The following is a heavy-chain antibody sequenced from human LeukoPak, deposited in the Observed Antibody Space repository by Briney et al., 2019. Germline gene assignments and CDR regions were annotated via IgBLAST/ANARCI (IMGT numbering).Heavy chain of an antibody. CDR1: EFTFRSYA. J-gene: IGHJ4*02. V-gene: IGHV3-30-3*01. CDR3: ASPARRITIFGVPLDY. D-gene: IGHD3-3*01. CDR2: VSYDGSNE. Sequence: GKSLRLSCVASEFTFRSYAMHWVRQAPGKGLKWVATVSYDGSNEYYADSVKGRFTISRDNSKNTLYLQMNTLRPEDTAVYYCASPARRITIFGVPLDYWGQGTLVTVSS.